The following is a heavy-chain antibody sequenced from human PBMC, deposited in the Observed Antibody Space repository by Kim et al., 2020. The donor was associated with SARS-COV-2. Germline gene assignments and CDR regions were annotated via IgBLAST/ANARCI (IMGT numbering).Heavy chain of an antibody. CDR3: ALNEGGYYYGMDV. Sequence: ADSAKGRFTISRDNAKNSLYLQMNSLRAEDTAVYYCALNEGGYYYGMDVWGQGTTVTVSS. J-gene: IGHJ6*02. V-gene: IGHV3-11*01. D-gene: IGHD1-26*01.